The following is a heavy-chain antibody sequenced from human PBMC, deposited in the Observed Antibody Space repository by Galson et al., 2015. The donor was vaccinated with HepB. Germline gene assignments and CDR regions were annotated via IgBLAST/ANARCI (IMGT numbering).Heavy chain of an antibody. CDR2: IYYSGST. CDR1: GGSISSGDYY. J-gene: IGHJ3*02. V-gene: IGHV4-30-4*01. Sequence: TLSLTCTVSGGSISSGDYYWSWIRQPPGKGLEWIGYIYYSGSTYYNPSLKSRVTISVDTSKNQFSLKLSSVTAADTAVYYCARDQEYYDFWSGYWGAFDIWGQGTVVTVSS. D-gene: IGHD3-3*01. CDR3: ARDQEYYDFWSGYWGAFDI.